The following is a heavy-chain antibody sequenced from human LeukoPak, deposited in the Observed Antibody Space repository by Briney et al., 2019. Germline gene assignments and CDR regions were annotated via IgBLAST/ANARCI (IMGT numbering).Heavy chain of an antibody. CDR3: AKSGGSSPELLRTYDI. V-gene: IGHV3-23*01. CDR2: ISRGGRDT. Sequence: GGSLRLSCAASGLTFSNYGMSWVRQAPGKGPEWGSAISRGGRDTAYADSVKGGFTISRDNSKNSLYLQMNSLRAEDTAVYYCAKSGGSSPELLRTYDIWGQGTMVTVYS. J-gene: IGHJ3*02. CDR1: GLTFSNYG. D-gene: IGHD2-15*01.